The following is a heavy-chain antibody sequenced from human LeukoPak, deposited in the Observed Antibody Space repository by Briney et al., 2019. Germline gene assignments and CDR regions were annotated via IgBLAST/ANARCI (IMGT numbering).Heavy chain of an antibody. J-gene: IGHJ6*02. CDR1: GGSISSGGYY. CDR3: ARLPNSGTYYYYGMDV. D-gene: IGHD4-23*01. Sequence: SETLSLTCTVSGGSISSGGYYWSWIRQHPGKGLEWIGYIYYSGSTNYNPSLKSRVTTSVDTSKNQFSLKLSSVTAADTAVYYCARLPNSGTYYYYGMDVWGQGTTVTVSS. V-gene: IGHV4-61*08. CDR2: IYYSGST.